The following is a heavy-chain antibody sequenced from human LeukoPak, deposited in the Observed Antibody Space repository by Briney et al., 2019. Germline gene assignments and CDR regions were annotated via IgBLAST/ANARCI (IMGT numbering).Heavy chain of an antibody. D-gene: IGHD3-10*01. V-gene: IGHV3-30*03. J-gene: IGHJ3*02. Sequence: GSLRLSCAASGFTFSSYGMHWVRQAPGKGLEWVAVISYDGSNKYYADSVKGRFTISRDNSKNTLYLRMNSLRAEDTAVYYCYGGDDAFDIWGQGTMVTVSS. CDR3: YGGDDAFDI. CDR2: ISYDGSNK. CDR1: GFTFSSYG.